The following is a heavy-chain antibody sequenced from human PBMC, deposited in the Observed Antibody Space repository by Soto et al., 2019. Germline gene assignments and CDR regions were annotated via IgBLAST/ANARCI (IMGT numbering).Heavy chain of an antibody. D-gene: IGHD3-3*01. V-gene: IGHV3-23*01. CDR3: VKDRHPDGFWPFDH. CDR1: GFIFSTYA. J-gene: IGHJ4*02. CDR2: LFGNGGGI. Sequence: VQLLESGGGLVQPGGSLRLSCVGSGFIFSTYAMSWVRQAPGRGLEWVAGLFGNGGGIEYADLVKGRFIISRDNSKNTLYLQLNSLRAEDTATYYCVKDRHPDGFWPFDHWGQGTLITVSS.